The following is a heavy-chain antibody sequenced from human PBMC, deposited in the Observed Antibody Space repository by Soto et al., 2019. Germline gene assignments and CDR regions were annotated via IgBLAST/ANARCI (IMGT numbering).Heavy chain of an antibody. Sequence: QVQLVQSGAEVKKPGSSVKVSCKASGGTFSSYAISWVRQAPGQGLEWMGGIIPIFGTANYAQKFQGRVTITADESTSKVYMELSSLRSEDTAVYYCARGDYYDSSGYQFGCDYWGQGTLVTVSS. CDR1: GGTFSSYA. J-gene: IGHJ4*02. CDR3: ARGDYYDSSGYQFGCDY. CDR2: IIPIFGTA. D-gene: IGHD3-22*01. V-gene: IGHV1-69*12.